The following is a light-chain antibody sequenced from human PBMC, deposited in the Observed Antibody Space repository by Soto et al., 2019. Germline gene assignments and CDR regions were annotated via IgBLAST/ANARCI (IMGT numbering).Light chain of an antibody. CDR3: QQYNNWPSGT. CDR2: GAS. J-gene: IGKJ1*01. V-gene: IGKV3-15*01. CDR1: QSVSSN. Sequence: EIVLTQSRATLSLSRGERATLSCRASQSVSSNLAWYQQKPGQAPRLLIYGASTRATGIPARFSGSGSGTEFTLTISSLQSEDFAVYYCQQYNNWPSGTFGQGTKVDIK.